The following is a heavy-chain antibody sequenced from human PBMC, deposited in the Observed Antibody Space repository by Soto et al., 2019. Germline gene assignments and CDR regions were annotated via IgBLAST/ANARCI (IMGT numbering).Heavy chain of an antibody. CDR1: GGSIGSSSYY. Sequence: PLETLSLTCTVSGGSIGSSSYYWGWIRQPPGKGLEWIGSIYYSGSTFYNPSLKSRVTISLDKSKNQFSLNLSSVTAADTAVYYCARGGLLGFWGGATCHNSFDYWRQGAGVTVSS. CDR2: IYYSGST. CDR3: ARGGLLGFWGGATCHNSFDY. V-gene: IGHV4-39*07. D-gene: IGHD3-3*01. J-gene: IGHJ4*02.